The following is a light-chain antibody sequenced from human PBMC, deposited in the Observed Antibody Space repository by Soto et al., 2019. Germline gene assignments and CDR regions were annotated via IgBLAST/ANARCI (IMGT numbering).Light chain of an antibody. V-gene: IGKV1-39*01. Sequence: DIQMTQSPSSLSASVGDRVTITCRASQSISPYLNWYQQKPGKAPNLLIYSASILESGVPSRFSGSGSGTDFTLTISSLQPEDFATYYCQQANSFPRLTFGGGTKVDIK. CDR1: QSISPY. CDR2: SAS. J-gene: IGKJ4*01. CDR3: QQANSFPRLT.